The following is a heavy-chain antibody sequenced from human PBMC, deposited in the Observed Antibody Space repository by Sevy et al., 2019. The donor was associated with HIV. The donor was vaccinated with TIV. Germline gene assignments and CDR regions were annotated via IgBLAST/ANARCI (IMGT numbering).Heavy chain of an antibody. J-gene: IGHJ5*02. CDR1: GFTFSDYY. CDR3: ARDPRAVAGTEWFDP. Sequence: GGSLRLSCAASGFTFSDYYMSWVRQAPGKGLELISYISGSGDTIYYADSGKGRFTISRDNAKNSLYLQMSSLRTEDTAVYHCARDPRAVAGTEWFDPWGQGTLVTVSS. CDR2: ISGSGDTI. V-gene: IGHV3-11*01. D-gene: IGHD6-19*01.